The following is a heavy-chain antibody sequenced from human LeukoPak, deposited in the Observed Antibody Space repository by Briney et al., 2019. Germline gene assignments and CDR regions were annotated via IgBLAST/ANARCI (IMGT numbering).Heavy chain of an antibody. V-gene: IGHV3-30-3*01. Sequence: GGSLRLSCAASGFTFSSYAMHWVRQAPGKGLEWVAVISYDGSNKYYADSVKGRFTISRDNSKNTLYLQMNSLRAEDTAMYYCARDFGGYYNYFDYWGQGTLVTVSS. D-gene: IGHD3-22*01. CDR3: ARDFGGYYNYFDY. J-gene: IGHJ4*02. CDR1: GFTFSSYA. CDR2: ISYDGSNK.